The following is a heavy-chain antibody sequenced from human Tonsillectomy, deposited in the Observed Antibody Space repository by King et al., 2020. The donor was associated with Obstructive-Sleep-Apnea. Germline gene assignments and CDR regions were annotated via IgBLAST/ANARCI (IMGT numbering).Heavy chain of an antibody. D-gene: IGHD3-16*01. CDR2: IYWNDDK. J-gene: IGHJ3*02. CDR1: GFSLSTSGVG. Sequence: ITLKESGPTLVKPTQTLTLTCTFSGFSLSTSGVGVGWIRQPPGKALEWLALIYWNDDKRYSPSLKSRLTITKDTSKNQVVLTMTNMDPVDTATYYCAHRTLGIGHDGFDIWGQGTMVTVSS. V-gene: IGHV2-5*01. CDR3: AHRTLGIGHDGFDI.